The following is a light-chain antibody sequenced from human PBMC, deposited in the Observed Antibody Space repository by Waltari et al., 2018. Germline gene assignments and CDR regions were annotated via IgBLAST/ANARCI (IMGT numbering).Light chain of an antibody. CDR3: QQYSSYST. CDR2: KAS. V-gene: IGKV1-5*03. Sequence: DIQMTQSPSTLSAYLGDRVTITCRASQSISYYLAWYQHKPGKAPKLLISKASILESGVPSRFSGTGAGTEFTLTISSLQPDDLATYFCQQYSSYSTFGQGTKLEIK. J-gene: IGKJ2*01. CDR1: QSISYY.